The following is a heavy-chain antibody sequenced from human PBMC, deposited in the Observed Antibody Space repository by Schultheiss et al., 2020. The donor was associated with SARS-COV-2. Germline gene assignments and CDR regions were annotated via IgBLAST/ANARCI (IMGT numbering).Heavy chain of an antibody. V-gene: IGHV4-61*02. Sequence: SETLSLTCTVSGDSISSGNYYWSWIRQPAGKGLEWIGRIYTSGSTNYNPSLKSRVTISVDTSKNQFSLKLSSVTAADTAVYYCARDKDGDLDYWGQGTLVTVSS. CDR2: IYTSGST. CDR1: GDSISSGNYY. J-gene: IGHJ4*02. CDR3: ARDKDGDLDY. D-gene: IGHD4-17*01.